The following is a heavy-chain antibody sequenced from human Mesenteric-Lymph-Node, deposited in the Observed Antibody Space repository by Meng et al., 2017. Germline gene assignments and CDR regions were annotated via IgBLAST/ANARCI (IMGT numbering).Heavy chain of an antibody. CDR1: GFTFSNYG. J-gene: IGHJ4*02. D-gene: IGHD6-19*01. Sequence: GESLKISCAASGFTFSNYGMSWVRQTPGKGLEWVSSISDGGGSTYYADSVKGRFTISRDNSRNTLYLQMNSLRAEDTAVYYCARLRPALAMAGLNYWGQGTLVTVSS. CDR2: ISDGGGST. V-gene: IGHV3-23*01. CDR3: ARLRPALAMAGLNY.